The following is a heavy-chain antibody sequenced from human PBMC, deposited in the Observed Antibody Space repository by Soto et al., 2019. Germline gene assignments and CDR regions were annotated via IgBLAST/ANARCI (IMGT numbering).Heavy chain of an antibody. CDR3: AKEARAYCGTAGDN. CDR2: ISGGAISA. D-gene: IGHD2-21*01. J-gene: IGHJ4*02. V-gene: IGHV3-23*01. CDR1: GFIFRDYA. Sequence: EVQLLESGGGLVQPGGSLRLSCAASGFIFRDYAMTWVRQAPGKGLEWVSSISGGAISAYYADSMKGRFTVSRDNSKNTLYLQRSSLRAEDTAIYYCAKEARAYCGTAGDNWGQGTLVTVSS.